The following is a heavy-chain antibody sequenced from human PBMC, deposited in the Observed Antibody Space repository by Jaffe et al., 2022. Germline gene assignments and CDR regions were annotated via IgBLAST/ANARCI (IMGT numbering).Heavy chain of an antibody. Sequence: QVQLQESGPGLVKPSETLSLTCTVSGGSISSYYWSWIRQPPGKGLEWIGYIYYSGSTNYNPSLKSRVTISVDTSKNQFSLKLSSVTAADTAVYYCARARPRGYSGYDFDYWGQGTLVTVSS. J-gene: IGHJ4*02. V-gene: IGHV4-59*01. CDR3: ARARPRGYSGYDFDY. CDR2: IYYSGST. D-gene: IGHD5-12*01. CDR1: GGSISSYY.